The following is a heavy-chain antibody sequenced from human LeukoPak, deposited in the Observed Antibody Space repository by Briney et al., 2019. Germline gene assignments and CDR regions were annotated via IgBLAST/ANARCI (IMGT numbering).Heavy chain of an antibody. CDR1: GGSFSGYY. Sequence: PSETLSLTCAVYGGSFSGYYWSWIRQPPGKGLEWIGEINHSGSTNYNPSLKSRVTISVDTSKNQFSLKLSSVTAVDTAVYYCARGTMTTVTYYFDYWGQGTLVTVSS. D-gene: IGHD4-17*01. CDR2: INHSGST. CDR3: ARGTMTTVTYYFDY. J-gene: IGHJ4*02. V-gene: IGHV4-34*01.